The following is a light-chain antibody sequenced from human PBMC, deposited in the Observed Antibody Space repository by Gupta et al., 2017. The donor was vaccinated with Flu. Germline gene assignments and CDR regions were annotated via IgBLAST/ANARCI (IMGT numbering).Light chain of an antibody. CDR3: MQGSRWPWA. CDR2: QVS. J-gene: IGKJ1*01. Sequence: DVVMTQSPLSLPVTLGEPASISCRSSQSLVYSDGNTYLHWFQQRPGQSPRRLIYQVSHRESGVPDRFSGSGSGTDFTLKISRVEAEHVGVYYCMQGSRWPWAFGQGTKVEIK. V-gene: IGKV2-30*01. CDR1: QSLVYSDGNTY.